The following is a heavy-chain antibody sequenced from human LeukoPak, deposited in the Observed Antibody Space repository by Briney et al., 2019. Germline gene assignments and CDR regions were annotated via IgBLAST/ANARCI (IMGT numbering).Heavy chain of an antibody. CDR1: GFTFSSYG. CDR2: IRYDGSNK. D-gene: IGHD3-22*01. J-gene: IGHJ4*02. Sequence: GGSLRLSCAASGFTFSSYGMHWVRQAPGKGLEWEAFIRYDGSNKYYADSVKGRFTISRDNSKNTLYLQMNSLRAEDTAVYYCAKDYDSSGYYYVMYYFDYWGQGTLVTVSS. CDR3: AKDYDSSGYYYVMYYFDY. V-gene: IGHV3-30*02.